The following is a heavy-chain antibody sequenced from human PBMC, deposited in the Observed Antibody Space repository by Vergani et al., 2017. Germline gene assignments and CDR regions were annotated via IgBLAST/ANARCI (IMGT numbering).Heavy chain of an antibody. CDR1: GFTFSGYS. CDR2: ISSTSNNM. D-gene: IGHD4-17*01. CDR3: ARDTGTSKRFDP. Sequence: EAQLEESGGDLVQPGGSLRLFCAASGFTFSGYSMNWVRQAPGKGLEWIAHISSTSNNMLYADSVKGRFTISRDNARNSLYLQMNSLRADDTAMYYCARDTGTSKRFDPWSQGTLVTVSS. J-gene: IGHJ5*02. V-gene: IGHV3-48*04.